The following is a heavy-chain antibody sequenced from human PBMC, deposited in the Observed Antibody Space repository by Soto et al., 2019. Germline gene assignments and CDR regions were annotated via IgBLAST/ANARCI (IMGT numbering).Heavy chain of an antibody. CDR1: GGSISSSSYY. CDR3: ARIVVPAAMKYYYYYYMDV. D-gene: IGHD2-2*01. V-gene: IGHV4-39*01. Sequence: SETLSLTCTVSGGSISSSSYYWGWIRQPPGKGLEWIGSIYYSGSTYYNPSLKSRVTISVDTSKNQFSLKLSSVTAADTAVYYCARIVVPAAMKYYYYYYMDVWGKGTTVNVSS. CDR2: IYYSGST. J-gene: IGHJ6*03.